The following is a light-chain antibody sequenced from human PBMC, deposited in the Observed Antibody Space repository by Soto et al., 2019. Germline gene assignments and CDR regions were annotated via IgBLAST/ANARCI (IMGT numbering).Light chain of an antibody. CDR1: SSDVGGYNY. V-gene: IGLV2-14*03. CDR3: TSYTSSSTLEV. CDR2: DVS. Sequence: QSALTQPASVTGSPGQSITISCTGTSSDVGGYNYVSWYQQHPGKAPKLMIYDVSNRPSGVSNRFSGSKSGNTASLTISWVQAEDEADYYCTSYTSSSTLEVFGGGTKLTVL. J-gene: IGLJ2*01.